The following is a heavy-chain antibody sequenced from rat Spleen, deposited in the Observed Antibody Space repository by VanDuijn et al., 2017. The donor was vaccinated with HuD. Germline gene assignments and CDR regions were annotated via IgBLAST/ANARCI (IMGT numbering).Heavy chain of an antibody. J-gene: IGHJ4*01. CDR3: TRGGDGSYYYEGVMDA. D-gene: IGHD1-12*02. V-gene: IGHV5-31*01. Sequence: EVQLVESGGGLVQPGRSLKLSCVASGFTFNNYWMSWIRQAPGKGLEWVASIANTGGTINYPYSVKGRFTISRDNEQNTLYLQMNSLRSEDTATYYGTRGGDGSYYYEGVMDAWCQGASVTVSS. CDR1: GFTFNNYW. CDR2: IANTGGTI.